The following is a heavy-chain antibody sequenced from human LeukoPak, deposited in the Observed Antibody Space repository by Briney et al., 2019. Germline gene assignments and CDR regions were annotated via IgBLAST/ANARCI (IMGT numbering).Heavy chain of an antibody. CDR2: INPNSGDS. J-gene: IGHJ4*02. D-gene: IGHD3-10*01. CDR1: GYTFTGYY. CDR3: ARGRDEIDY. V-gene: IGHV1-2*02. Sequence: ASVKVSCKASGYTFTGYYMHWVRQAPGQGLEWMGWINPNSGDSNIAQNFQIRVTMTRDKSISTIYMELRRLRFDDTAVYYCARGRDEIDYWGQGTLATVSS.